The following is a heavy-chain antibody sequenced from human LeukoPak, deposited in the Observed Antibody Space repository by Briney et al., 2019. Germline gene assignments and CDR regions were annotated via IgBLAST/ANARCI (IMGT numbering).Heavy chain of an antibody. V-gene: IGHV7-4-1*02. CDR3: ARSVLMVYAIPVFMDYNWFDP. CDR1: GYTFTSYA. J-gene: IGHJ5*02. Sequence: ASVKVSFKASGYTFTSYAMNWVRQAPGQGLEWMGWINTNTGNPTYAQGFTGRFVFSLDTSVSTAYLQISSLKAEDTAVYYCARSVLMVYAIPVFMDYNWFDPWGQGTLVTVSS. D-gene: IGHD2-8*01. CDR2: INTNTGNP.